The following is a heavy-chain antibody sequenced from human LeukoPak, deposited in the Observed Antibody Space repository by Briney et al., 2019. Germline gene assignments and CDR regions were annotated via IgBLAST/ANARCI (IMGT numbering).Heavy chain of an antibody. D-gene: IGHD4-17*01. CDR2: IWYDGSNK. V-gene: IGHV3-33*01. CDR1: GFTFSSYG. Sequence: PGRPLRLSCAASGFTFSSYGMHWVRQAPGKGLEWVAVIWYDGSNKYYADSVKGRFTISRDNSKNTMYLQMNSLRAEDTAVYYCARDESRGYGYFDYWGQGTLVTVSS. CDR3: ARDESRGYGYFDY. J-gene: IGHJ4*02.